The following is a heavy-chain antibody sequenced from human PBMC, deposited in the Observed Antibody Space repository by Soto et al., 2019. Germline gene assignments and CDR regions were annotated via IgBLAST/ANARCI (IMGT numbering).Heavy chain of an antibody. CDR3: ARVHKNWFDS. CDR2: IDPSDSYT. V-gene: IGHV5-10-1*01. J-gene: IGHJ5*01. Sequence: PGESLKISCKASGYNFTAFWIHWVRQMPGEGLEWLGKIDPSDSYTNYSPSFEGHVTISTDNSITTAYLQWSSLRASDTALYFCARVHKNWFDSWAQGTMVTVSS. CDR1: GYNFTAFW.